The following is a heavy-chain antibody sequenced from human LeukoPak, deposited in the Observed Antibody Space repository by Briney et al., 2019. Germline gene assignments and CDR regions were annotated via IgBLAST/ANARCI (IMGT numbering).Heavy chain of an antibody. Sequence: GASVKVSCKASGYTFTSYDINWVRQATGQGLEWMGWMNPNSGNTGYAQKFQGRVTITRNTSISTAYMELSSLRSEDTAVYYCARDHRHRHYDDQARDTFDIWGQGTMVTVSS. V-gene: IGHV1-8*03. CDR3: ARDHRHRHYDDQARDTFDI. D-gene: IGHD3-22*01. CDR2: MNPNSGNT. J-gene: IGHJ3*02. CDR1: GYTFTSYD.